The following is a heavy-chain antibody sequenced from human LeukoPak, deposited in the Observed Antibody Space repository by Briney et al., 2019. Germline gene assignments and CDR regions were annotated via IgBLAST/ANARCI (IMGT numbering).Heavy chain of an antibody. CDR1: GYTLTELP. V-gene: IGHV1-24*01. J-gene: IGHJ6*02. CDR3: ARGLLLDV. CDR2: FDPADRLT. Sequence: ASVKVSCKVSGYTLTELPMSWVRQTPGRGLEWMGGFDPADRLTIYAQKFQDRVTMTEDTSTNTAYMELSSLRSEDTAVYLCARGLLLDVWGQGTTVTVSS.